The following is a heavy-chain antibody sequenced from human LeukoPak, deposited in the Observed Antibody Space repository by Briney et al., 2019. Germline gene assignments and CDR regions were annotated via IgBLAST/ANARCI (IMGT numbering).Heavy chain of an antibody. CDR1: GGSISSSSYY. V-gene: IGHV4-39*01. D-gene: IGHD2-21*01. Sequence: PSETLSLTWTVSGGSISSSSYYWGWIRQPPGKGLEWIGSIYYSGSTYYNPSLKSRVTISVDTSKNQFSLKLSSVTAADTAVYYCARQSVWSKYFDYWGQGTLVTVSS. CDR2: IYYSGST. J-gene: IGHJ4*02. CDR3: ARQSVWSKYFDY.